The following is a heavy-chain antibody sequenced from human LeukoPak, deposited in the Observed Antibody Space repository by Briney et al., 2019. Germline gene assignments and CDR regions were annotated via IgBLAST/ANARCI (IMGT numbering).Heavy chain of an antibody. D-gene: IGHD3-22*01. Sequence: SETLSLTCTVSGGSISSSSYYWGWIRQPPGKGLEWIGSIYYSGSTYYNPSLKSRVTISVDTSKNQFSLKLSSLTAADTAVYYCARGLYYYDSSGYYYVSYLDYWGQGTLVTVTS. V-gene: IGHV4-39*01. CDR2: IYYSGST. CDR1: GGSISSSSYY. CDR3: ARGLYYYDSSGYYYVSYLDY. J-gene: IGHJ4*02.